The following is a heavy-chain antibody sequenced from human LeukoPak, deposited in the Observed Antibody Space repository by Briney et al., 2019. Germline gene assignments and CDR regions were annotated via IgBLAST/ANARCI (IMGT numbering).Heavy chain of an antibody. CDR3: ARGGRMGTYNWFDP. V-gene: IGHV1-69*05. D-gene: IGHD7-27*01. CDR1: GGTFSSYA. CDR2: IIPIFGTA. Sequence: ASVKVSCKASGGTFSSYAISWVRQAPGQGLEWMGGIIPIFGTANYAQKFQGRVTITTDESTSTAYMELSSLRSEDTAVYYCARGGRMGTYNWFDPWRQGTLVTVSS. J-gene: IGHJ5*02.